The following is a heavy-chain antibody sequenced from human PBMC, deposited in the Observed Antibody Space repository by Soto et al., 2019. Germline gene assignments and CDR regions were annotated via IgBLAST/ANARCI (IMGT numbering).Heavy chain of an antibody. V-gene: IGHV4-31*03. CDR2: IYDSGST. J-gene: IGHJ3*01. CDR3: PRGPIGRVSDL. Sequence: QVQLQESGPGLVKPSQTLSLTCTVSGGSFSSGSYSWSWIRQLPGRGLELMGYIYDSGSTFYRPSLKSRVNILMDRSKNQFSLALNSVTAADPAVYSCPRGPIGRVSDLWGQGTVVTVSS. D-gene: IGHD3-10*01. CDR1: GGSFSSGSYS.